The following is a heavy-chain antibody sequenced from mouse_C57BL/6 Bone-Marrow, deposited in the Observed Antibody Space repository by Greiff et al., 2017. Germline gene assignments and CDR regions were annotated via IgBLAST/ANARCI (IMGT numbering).Heavy chain of an antibody. D-gene: IGHD2-14*01. J-gene: IGHJ2*01. Sequence: QVQLQQSGAELAKPGASVKLSCKASGYTFTSYWMHWVKQRPGQGLEWIGYINPSSGYTKYNQKFKNKATLTADKASSTAYMQLISLTYSDSAVYYCGTNYIGDLDYWGQGTTLTVSS. CDR1: GYTFTSYW. V-gene: IGHV1-7*01. CDR2: INPSSGYT. CDR3: GTNYIGDLDY.